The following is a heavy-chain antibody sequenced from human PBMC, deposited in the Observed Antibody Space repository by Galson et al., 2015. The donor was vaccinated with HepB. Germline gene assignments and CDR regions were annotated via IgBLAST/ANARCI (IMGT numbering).Heavy chain of an antibody. D-gene: IGHD3-22*01. Sequence: QSGAEVKKPGESLKISCKGSGYSFTSYWIGWERQMPGKGLEWMGIIYPGDSDTRYSPSFQGQVTISADKSISTAYLQWSSLKASDTAMYYCARLNYYDSSGYYYGAFDIWGQRTMVTVSS. V-gene: IGHV5-51*01. J-gene: IGHJ3*02. CDR1: GYSFTSYW. CDR3: ARLNYYDSSGYYYGAFDI. CDR2: IYPGDSDT.